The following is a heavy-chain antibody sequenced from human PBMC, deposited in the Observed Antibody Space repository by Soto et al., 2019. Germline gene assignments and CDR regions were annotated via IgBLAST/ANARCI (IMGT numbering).Heavy chain of an antibody. V-gene: IGHV3-23*01. Sequence: GPLRIYCAVSGFIFSSYDMSWVRQAPGKGLEWVSTILVGGSTHYEDSVKGRFTISRDTSKNTVYLQMNSLTAGDTAFYYCAKATATSGGAFEIYGQGTMVTVSS. CDR3: AKATATSGGAFEI. CDR2: ILVGGST. D-gene: IGHD1-1*01. CDR1: GFIFSSYD. J-gene: IGHJ3*02.